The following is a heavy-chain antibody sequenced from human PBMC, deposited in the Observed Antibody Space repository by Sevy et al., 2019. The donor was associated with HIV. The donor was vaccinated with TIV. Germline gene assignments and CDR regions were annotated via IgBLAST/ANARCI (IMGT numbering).Heavy chain of an antibody. D-gene: IGHD1-26*01. CDR1: GYTFTDYY. V-gene: IGHV1-2*07. Sequence: ASVKVSCKASGYTFTDYYIHWVRQAPGQGLEWMGWINPHSAGTTYARNFRGRVTVTGVTSISTVYMGLSGLRSDDTAAYYCAREGFSLAAVTGVNSGFYFWGQGTLVIVSS. J-gene: IGHJ4*02. CDR2: INPHSAGT. CDR3: AREGFSLAAVTGVNSGFYF.